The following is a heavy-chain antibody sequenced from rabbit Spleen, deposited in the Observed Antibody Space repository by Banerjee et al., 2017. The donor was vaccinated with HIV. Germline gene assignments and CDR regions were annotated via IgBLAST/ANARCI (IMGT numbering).Heavy chain of an antibody. CDR2: IDPVFGST. J-gene: IGHJ4*01. CDR1: GFDFSSYY. Sequence: LLKESGGGLVQPGGSLKLSYKASGFDFSSYYMSWVRQAPGKGLEWIGYIDPVFGSTYYANWVNGRFTISSHNAQNTLYLQLNSLTVADTATYFCARGAYDNGNGWDLWGPGTLVTVS. D-gene: IGHD1-1*01. V-gene: IGHV1S7*01. CDR3: ARGAYDNGNGWDL.